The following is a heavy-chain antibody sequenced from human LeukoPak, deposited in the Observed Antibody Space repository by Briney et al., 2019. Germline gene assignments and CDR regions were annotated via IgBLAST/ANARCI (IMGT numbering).Heavy chain of an antibody. V-gene: IGHV4-59*08. CDR3: ARGYFDWLFPSVH. CDR2: IYYSGST. CDR1: GGSISSYY. Sequence: KSSETLSLTCTVSGGSISSYYWSWIRQPPGKGLEWIGYIYYSGSTYYNPSLKSRVTISVDTSKNQFSLKLSSVTAADTAVYYCARGYFDWLFPSVHWGQGTLVTVSS. J-gene: IGHJ4*02. D-gene: IGHD3-9*01.